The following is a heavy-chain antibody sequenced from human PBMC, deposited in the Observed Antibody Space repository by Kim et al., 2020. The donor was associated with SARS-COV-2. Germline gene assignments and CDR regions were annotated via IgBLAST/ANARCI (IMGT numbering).Heavy chain of an antibody. D-gene: IGHD6-19*01. V-gene: IGHV3-11*06. Sequence: GGSLRLSCAASGFTFSDYYMSWIRQAPGKGLEWVSYISSSSSYTNYADSVKGRFTISRDNAKNSLYLQMNSLRAEDTAVYYCARGRGQAVAIPPDAFDIWGQGTMVTVSS. CDR2: ISSSSSYT. CDR3: ARGRGQAVAIPPDAFDI. CDR1: GFTFSDYY. J-gene: IGHJ3*02.